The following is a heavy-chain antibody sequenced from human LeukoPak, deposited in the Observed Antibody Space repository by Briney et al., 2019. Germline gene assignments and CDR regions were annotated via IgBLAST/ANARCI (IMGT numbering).Heavy chain of an antibody. CDR1: GYTFSGYY. J-gene: IGHJ5*02. CDR2: IKPDSGDT. V-gene: IGHV1-2*02. CDR3: VRDRPHNWFDP. Sequence: GASVKVSCKASGYTFSGYYIHWVRQAPGQGLEWMGLIKPDSGDTNYAQNFRGRVTMTRDTSITTACMELNRLTSDDTAVYYCVRDRPHNWFDPWGQGTLVTVSS.